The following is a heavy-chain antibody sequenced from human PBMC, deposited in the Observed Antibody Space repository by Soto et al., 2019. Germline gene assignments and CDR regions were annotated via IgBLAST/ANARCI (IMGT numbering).Heavy chain of an antibody. Sequence: SSETLSLTCSVSGGSINSVDYYWSRIRQPPGKGLEWIGYIYYSGSTYYNPSLKSRVTISADTSKNQFSLKLSSVTAADTAVYYCVRGNIVTTSYPNFDYWGQGSLVTVSS. J-gene: IGHJ4*02. CDR3: VRGNIVTTSYPNFDY. CDR1: GGSINSVDYY. CDR2: IYYSGST. V-gene: IGHV4-30-4*01. D-gene: IGHD5-12*01.